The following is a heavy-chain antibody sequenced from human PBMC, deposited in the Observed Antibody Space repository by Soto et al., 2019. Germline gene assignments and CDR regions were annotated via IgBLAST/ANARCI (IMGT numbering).Heavy chain of an antibody. D-gene: IGHD4-17*01. CDR3: ARGTVSSDFDY. V-gene: IGHV5-51*01. Sequence: GESLKISCKGSVYSFANYWIGWVRQMPGKGLEWMGIIYPGDSDTRYSPSFQGQVTISADKSISTAYLQWSSLKASDTAMYYCARGTVSSDFDYWGQGTLVTVSS. CDR1: VYSFANYW. CDR2: IYPGDSDT. J-gene: IGHJ4*02.